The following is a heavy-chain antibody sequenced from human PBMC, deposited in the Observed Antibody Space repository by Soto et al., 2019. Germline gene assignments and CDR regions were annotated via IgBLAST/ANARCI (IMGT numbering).Heavy chain of an antibody. Sequence: QVQLVQSGAEVKKPGASVKVSCKASGYTFTVYYMHWVRQAPGQGLEWMGWINPNSGGTNYAQKFQGRVTMTRDTSISTAYMELSRLGSDDTAVYYCARDYPYSSSSGAGDGMDVWGQGTTVPVSS. CDR2: INPNSGGT. CDR1: GYTFTVYY. CDR3: ARDYPYSSSSGAGDGMDV. V-gene: IGHV1-2*02. D-gene: IGHD6-6*01. J-gene: IGHJ6*02.